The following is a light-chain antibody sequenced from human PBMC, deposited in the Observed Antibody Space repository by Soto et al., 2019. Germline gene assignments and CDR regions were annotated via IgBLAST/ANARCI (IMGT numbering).Light chain of an antibody. V-gene: IGLV7-43*01. CDR3: LLYYGGAYV. CDR1: TGAVTSGYY. J-gene: IGLJ1*01. CDR2: STS. Sequence: QAVVTQEPSLTVSPGGTVTLTCASSTGAVTSGYYPNWFQQKPGQAPRALIYSTSNTHSWTPARFSGSLLGGKAALTLSGVQPEDEAEYYCLLYYGGAYVFGTGTKAPS.